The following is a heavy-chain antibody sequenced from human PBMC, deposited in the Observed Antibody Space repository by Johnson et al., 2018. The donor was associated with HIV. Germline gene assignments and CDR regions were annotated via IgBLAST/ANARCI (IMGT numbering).Heavy chain of an antibody. J-gene: IGHJ3*02. Sequence: VQLVESGGGVVRPGGSLRISCAASGFTFDEYGMSWVRQAPGKGLEWVSNINWNGGSTNYADSLKGRFTISRDTAKNSLYLHMNSLRAEDTALYYCARVTTMMDSDAFDIWGQGTMVTVSS. V-gene: IGHV3-20*04. D-gene: IGHD3-22*01. CDR2: INWNGGST. CDR1: GFTFDEYG. CDR3: ARVTTMMDSDAFDI.